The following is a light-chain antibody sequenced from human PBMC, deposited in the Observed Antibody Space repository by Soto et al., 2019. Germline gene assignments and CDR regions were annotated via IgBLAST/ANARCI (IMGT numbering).Light chain of an antibody. CDR3: SSYTSSSTPCV. J-gene: IGLJ1*01. Sequence: QSVLTQPASVSGSPGQSITISCTGTSSDVGGYNYVSWYQQHPGKAPKLMIYEVSNRPSGVSNRFSGSTSGNTASLTISGLQAEDEADYYCSSYTSSSTPCVFGTGTKVHRP. CDR2: EVS. CDR1: SSDVGGYNY. V-gene: IGLV2-14*01.